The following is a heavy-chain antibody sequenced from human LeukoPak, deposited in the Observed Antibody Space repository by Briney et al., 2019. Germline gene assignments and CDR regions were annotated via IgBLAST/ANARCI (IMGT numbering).Heavy chain of an antibody. D-gene: IGHD6-25*01. V-gene: IGHV3-23*01. CDR2: ISGSGGST. CDR3: AKDISGRPPYYFDY. J-gene: IGHJ4*02. Sequence: AGGSLRLSCAASGFTFSSYAMSWVRQAPGKGLEWVSAISGSGGSTSYADSVKGRFTISRDNSKNTLYLQMNSLRAEDTAVYYCAKDISGRPPYYFDYWGQGTLVTVSS. CDR1: GFTFSSYA.